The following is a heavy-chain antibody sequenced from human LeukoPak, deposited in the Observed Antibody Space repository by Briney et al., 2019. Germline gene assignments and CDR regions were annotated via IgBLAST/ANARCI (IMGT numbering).Heavy chain of an antibody. J-gene: IGHJ5*02. CDR2: IHDSGST. D-gene: IGHD3-22*01. Sequence: PSETLSLTCTVSGGSISSSSYYWGWIRQPPGKGLEWIGTIHDSGSTYYNPSLKSRVTISVDTSKNQFSLKLSSVTAADTAVYYCARQYYYDSSGSFAVSGPWGQGTLVTVSS. V-gene: IGHV4-39*01. CDR3: ARQYYYDSSGSFAVSGP. CDR1: GGSISSSSYY.